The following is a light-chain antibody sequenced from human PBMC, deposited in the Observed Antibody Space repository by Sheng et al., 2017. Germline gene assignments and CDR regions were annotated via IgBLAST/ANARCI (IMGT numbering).Light chain of an antibody. CDR3: QHYIPYQYT. CDR2: KAS. Sequence: SQMTQFPSTLSASVGDRVTITCRASQSISSWLAWYQQKPGKAPKLLIYKASNLESGVPSRFSGSGSGTEFTLTISCLQPDDFATYYCQHYIPYQYTFGQGTKLEIK. J-gene: IGKJ2*01. V-gene: IGKV1-5*03. CDR1: QSISSW.